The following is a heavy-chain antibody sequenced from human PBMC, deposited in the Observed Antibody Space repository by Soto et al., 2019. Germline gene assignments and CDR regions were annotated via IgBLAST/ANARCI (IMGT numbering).Heavy chain of an antibody. D-gene: IGHD3-3*01. CDR3: ARPPNPLPIFGVPLPYFFNY. CDR1: GGSISSGTSY. J-gene: IGHJ4*02. Sequence: PSETLSLTCSVSGGSISSGTSYWSWIRQRPGEGLEWIGYIFYSGSFYYTPSLRGRVLILADTSKNQFTLTLSSVTAADTAVYLCARPPNPLPIFGVPLPYFFNYGGQGTRVTVSS. CDR2: IFYSGSF. V-gene: IGHV4-31*03.